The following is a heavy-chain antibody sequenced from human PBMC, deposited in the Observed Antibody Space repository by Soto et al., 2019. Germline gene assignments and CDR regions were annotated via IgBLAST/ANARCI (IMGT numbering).Heavy chain of an antibody. CDR2: INHSGST. V-gene: IGHV4-34*01. CDR1: GGSFSGYY. Sequence: SETLSLTCAVYGGSFSGYYWSWIRQPPGKGLEWIGEINHSGSTNYNPSLKSRVTISVDTSKNQFSLKLSSVTAADTAVYYCARVQQDIVVVVAATGSVWFDPWGQGTLVTVSS. CDR3: ARVQQDIVVVVAATGSVWFDP. D-gene: IGHD2-15*01. J-gene: IGHJ5*02.